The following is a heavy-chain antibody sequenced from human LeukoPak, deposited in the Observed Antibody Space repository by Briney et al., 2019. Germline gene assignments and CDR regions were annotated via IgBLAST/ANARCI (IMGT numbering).Heavy chain of an antibody. Sequence: PGGSLRLSCAASGFTFGDYAMHWVRQAPGKGLEWVSGISWNSGSIGYADSVKGRFTISRDNAKNSLYLQMNSLRAEDTALYYCAKSASYSDHDAFDIWGQGTMVTVSS. CDR1: GFTFGDYA. CDR2: ISWNSGSI. D-gene: IGHD1-26*01. CDR3: AKSASYSDHDAFDI. J-gene: IGHJ3*02. V-gene: IGHV3-9*01.